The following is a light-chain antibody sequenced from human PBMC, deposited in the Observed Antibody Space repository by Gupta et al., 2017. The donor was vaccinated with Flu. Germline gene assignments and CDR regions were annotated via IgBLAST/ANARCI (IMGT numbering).Light chain of an antibody. Sequence: EIVITQSPDTLSMSPGEKATLSCRASLLTYSHLAWYQQKSGQAPRLLMSGASTRAYGVPARLSGSESGADYTLTISSRQSQDLAVYYCQQDFNWPYTFGQWTKVEIK. CDR2: GAS. V-gene: IGKV3-15*01. CDR3: QQDFNWPYT. CDR1: LLTYSH. J-gene: IGKJ2*01.